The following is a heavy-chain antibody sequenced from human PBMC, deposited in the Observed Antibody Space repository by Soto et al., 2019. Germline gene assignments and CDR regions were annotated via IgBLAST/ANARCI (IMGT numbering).Heavy chain of an antibody. Sequence: GESLKISCQGSGYSFTGYWIGWVRQMSGEGLEWMGIIDPHDSDTIYSPSFEGQVTISADTSISAAYLQWSSLQASDTAMYYCARHTGSAWRGDYFDYWGQGTMVTVSS. CDR3: ARHTGSAWRGDYFDY. D-gene: IGHD2-8*02. J-gene: IGHJ4*02. V-gene: IGHV5-51*01. CDR2: IDPHDSDT. CDR1: GYSFTGYW.